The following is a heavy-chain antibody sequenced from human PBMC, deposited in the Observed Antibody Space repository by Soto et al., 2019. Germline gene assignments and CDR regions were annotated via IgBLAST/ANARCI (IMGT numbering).Heavy chain of an antibody. CDR2: ISGSGGST. CDR3: AKPARRGSGSYIEFDY. V-gene: IGHV3-23*01. Sequence: GGSLRLSCAASGFTFSSYAMSWVRQAPGKGLEWVSAISGSGGSTYYADSVKGRFTISRDNSKNTLYLQMNSLRAEDTAVYYCAKPARRGSGSYIEFDYWGQGTLVTVSS. D-gene: IGHD1-26*01. CDR1: GFTFSSYA. J-gene: IGHJ4*02.